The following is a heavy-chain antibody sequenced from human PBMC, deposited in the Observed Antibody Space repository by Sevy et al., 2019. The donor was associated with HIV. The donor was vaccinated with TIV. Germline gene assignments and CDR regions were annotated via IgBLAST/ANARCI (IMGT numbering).Heavy chain of an antibody. D-gene: IGHD3-16*02. CDR1: GGSISSYY. J-gene: IGHJ3*02. Sequence: SETLSLTCTVSGGSISSYYWSWIRQPPGKGLEWIGYIYYSGSTNSNPSLKRRITISVDTSKNQFSLKRSSVTAADTAVYYCARANRTDYDYIWGGYRTPDDAFDIWGQGTMVTVSS. V-gene: IGHV4-59*01. CDR3: ARANRTDYDYIWGGYRTPDDAFDI. CDR2: IYYSGST.